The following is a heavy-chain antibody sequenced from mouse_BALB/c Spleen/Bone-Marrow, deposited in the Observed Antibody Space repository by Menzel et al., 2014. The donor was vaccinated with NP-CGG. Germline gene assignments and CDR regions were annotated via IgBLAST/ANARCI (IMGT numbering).Heavy chain of an antibody. CDR2: INPYNDGT. J-gene: IGHJ1*01. D-gene: IGHD2-1*01. CDR3: ARDGNPYWYFDV. Sequence: EVQGVESGPELVKPGASVKMPCKASGYTFTSYVMHWVKQKPGQGLEWIGYINPYNDGTKYNEKFKGKATLTSDKSSSTAYMELSSLTSEDSAVYYCARDGNPYWYFDVWGAGTTVTVSS. V-gene: IGHV1-14*01. CDR1: GYTFTSYV.